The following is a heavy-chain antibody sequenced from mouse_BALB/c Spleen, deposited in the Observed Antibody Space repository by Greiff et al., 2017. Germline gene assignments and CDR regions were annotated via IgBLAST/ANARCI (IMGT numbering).Heavy chain of an antibody. D-gene: IGHD1-1*01. Sequence: VQLKESGGGLVKPGGSLKLSCAASGFTFSDYYMYWVRQTPEKRLEWVATISDGGSYTYYPDSVKGRFTISRDNAKNNLYLQMSSLKSEDTAMYYCARDIHYGSSYGGFAYWGQGTLVTVSA. CDR2: ISDGGSYT. V-gene: IGHV5-4*02. CDR3: ARDIHYGSSYGGFAY. J-gene: IGHJ3*01. CDR1: GFTFSDYY.